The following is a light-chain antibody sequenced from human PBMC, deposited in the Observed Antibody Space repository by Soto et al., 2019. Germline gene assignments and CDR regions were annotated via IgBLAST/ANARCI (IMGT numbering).Light chain of an antibody. J-gene: IGLJ2*01. CDR3: QSYDSSLSGVV. V-gene: IGLV1-40*01. CDR2: GNI. CDR1: SSNIGAGYD. Sequence: QSVLTQPPSVSGAPGQRVTISCTGSSSNIGAGYDVHWYLQLPGTAPKLLISGNINRPSGVPDRFSGSKSGTSASLAITGLQAEDEADYYCQSYDSSLSGVVFGGGTKVTVL.